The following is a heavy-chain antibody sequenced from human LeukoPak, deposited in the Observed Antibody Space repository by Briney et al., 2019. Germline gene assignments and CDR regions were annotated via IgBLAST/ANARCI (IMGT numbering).Heavy chain of an antibody. Sequence: SETLSLTCTVSGGSISSGGYYWSWIRQPPGKGLEWIGYIYHSGSTYYNPSLKSRVTISVDRSKNQFSLKLSSVTAADTAVYYCARGRAYSWYKEARIYFDYWGQGTLVTVSS. CDR2: IYHSGST. CDR3: ARGRAYSWYKEARIYFDY. CDR1: GGSISSGGYY. V-gene: IGHV4-30-2*01. D-gene: IGHD6-13*01. J-gene: IGHJ4*02.